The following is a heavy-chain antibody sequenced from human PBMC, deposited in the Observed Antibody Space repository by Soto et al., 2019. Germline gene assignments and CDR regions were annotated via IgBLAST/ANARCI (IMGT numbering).Heavy chain of an antibody. CDR2: ISGDGSNQ. D-gene: IGHD6-13*01. V-gene: IGHV3-30-3*01. J-gene: IGHJ6*02. Sequence: PGGSLRLSCAASGFTFRGDALHGVRQAPGKGLEWVGVISGDGSNQYYADSVKGRFTISRDNSKNTLYLQMNSLRAEDTAVYYCAREVAAAESGPYGMDVWGQGTTVTVSS. CDR3: AREVAAAESGPYGMDV. CDR1: GFTFRGDA.